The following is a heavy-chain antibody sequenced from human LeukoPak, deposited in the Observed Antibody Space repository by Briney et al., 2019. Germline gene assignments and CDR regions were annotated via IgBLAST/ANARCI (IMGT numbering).Heavy chain of an antibody. V-gene: IGHV3-23*01. CDR3: AKVLPGYHST. Sequence: PGGSLRLSCAASGFTFSSYAMSWVRQAPGEGLEWVSAIIGIGGSTYYADSVTGRFTLSRDNSKKTLYLQTNSLRAEATAVYYCAKVLPGYHSTWGQGTLVPVSS. D-gene: IGHD3-9*01. CDR2: IIGIGGST. J-gene: IGHJ4*02. CDR1: GFTFSSYA.